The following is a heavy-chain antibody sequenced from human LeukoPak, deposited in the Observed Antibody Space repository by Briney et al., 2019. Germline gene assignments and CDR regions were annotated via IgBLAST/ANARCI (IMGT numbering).Heavy chain of an antibody. CDR3: ARDYSNYYGMDV. CDR1: GGSITSYY. CDR2: IYYSGIT. D-gene: IGHD4-11*01. V-gene: IGHV4-59*01. Sequence: PETLSLTCSVSGGSITSYYWSWIRQPPGKGLEWMGYIYYSGITNYNPSLESRVTISVDTSKNQFSLKLTSVTAADTAVYYCARDYSNYYGMDVWGQGTTVTVSS. J-gene: IGHJ6*02.